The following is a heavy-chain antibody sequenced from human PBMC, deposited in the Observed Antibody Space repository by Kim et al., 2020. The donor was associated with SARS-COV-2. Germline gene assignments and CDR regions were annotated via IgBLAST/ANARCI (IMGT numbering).Heavy chain of an antibody. V-gene: IGHV3-15*01. CDR1: GFTFSNAW. J-gene: IGHJ4*02. Sequence: GGSLRLSCAASGFTFSNAWMSWVRQAPGKGLEWVGRIKSKTDGGTTDYAAPVKGRFTISRDDSKNTLYLQMNSLKTEDTAVYYCTTTSYYYDSSVDYWGQGTLVTVSS. CDR2: IKSKTDGGTT. CDR3: TTTSYYYDSSVDY. D-gene: IGHD3-22*01.